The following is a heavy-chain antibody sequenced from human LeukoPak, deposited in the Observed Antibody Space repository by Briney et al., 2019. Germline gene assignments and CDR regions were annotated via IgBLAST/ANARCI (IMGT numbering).Heavy chain of an antibody. CDR1: GFSVSSNY. D-gene: IGHD6-19*01. V-gene: IGHV3-66*02. CDR2: IYTGGTT. CDR3: ARDKLGSGYSSDFDY. J-gene: IGHJ4*02. Sequence: GGSLRLSCAASGFSVSSNYMNWVRQAPGKGLEWVSAIYTGGTTYYADSVEGRFTISRDNSKNTLYLQMNSLRAEDTAVYYCARDKLGSGYSSDFDYWGQGTLVTVSS.